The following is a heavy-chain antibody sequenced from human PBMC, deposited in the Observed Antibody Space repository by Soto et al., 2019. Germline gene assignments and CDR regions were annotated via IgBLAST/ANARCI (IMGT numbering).Heavy chain of an antibody. D-gene: IGHD6-19*01. J-gene: IGHJ5*02. CDR2: INAANGNV. CDR1: GYTFSSYA. Sequence: QVQLVQCGAEVKKPGASVKVSCKASGYTFSSYALHWVRQAPGQRLEWMGWINAANGNVKYSQKFQGRVTITRDTSASTAYIELSSLRSEDTALYYCARAVGQFDPWGQGTLVTVSS. CDR3: ARAVGQFDP. V-gene: IGHV1-3*01.